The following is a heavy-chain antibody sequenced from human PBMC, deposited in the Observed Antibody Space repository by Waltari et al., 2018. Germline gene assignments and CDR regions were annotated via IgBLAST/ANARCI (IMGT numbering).Heavy chain of an antibody. CDR1: GGTFSSYA. CDR3: ACSAGATGRALDY. J-gene: IGHJ4*02. Sequence: QVQLVQSGAEVKKPGSSVKVSCKASGGTFSSYAISWVRQAPGQGLEWMGGVSPILGIANYAQKFKGRVTITADESTSTAYMELSSLRSEDTAVYYCACSAGATGRALDYWGQGTLVTVSS. CDR2: VSPILGIA. V-gene: IGHV1-69*04. D-gene: IGHD3-10*02.